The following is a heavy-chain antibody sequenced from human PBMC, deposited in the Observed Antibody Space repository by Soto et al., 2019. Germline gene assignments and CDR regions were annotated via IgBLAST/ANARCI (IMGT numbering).Heavy chain of an antibody. CDR3: AREGSSGWNGLNWFDP. J-gene: IGHJ5*02. D-gene: IGHD6-19*01. Sequence: EVQLVESGGGLVQPGGPLRLSCAASGFTFSSYSMNWVRQAPGKGLEWVSYISSSSSTIYYADSVKGRFTISRDNAKNSLYLQMNSLRAEDTAVYYCAREGSSGWNGLNWFDPWGQGTLVTVSS. V-gene: IGHV3-48*01. CDR2: ISSSSSTI. CDR1: GFTFSSYS.